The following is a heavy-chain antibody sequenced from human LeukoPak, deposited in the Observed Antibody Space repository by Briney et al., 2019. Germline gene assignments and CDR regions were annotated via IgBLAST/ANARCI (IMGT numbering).Heavy chain of an antibody. D-gene: IGHD3-22*01. J-gene: IGHJ3*02. CDR3: ARAYDSSGYRAFDI. CDR2: IRQDGSDQ. CDR1: GFSFSRYW. V-gene: IGHV3-7*04. Sequence: GGSLRLSCAVSGFSFSRYWTSWVRQAPGKGLEWVASIRQDGSDQHYVDSVKGRLTISRDNAKNSLYLQVNSLRAEDTATYYCARAYDSSGYRAFDIWGQGTMVTVSS.